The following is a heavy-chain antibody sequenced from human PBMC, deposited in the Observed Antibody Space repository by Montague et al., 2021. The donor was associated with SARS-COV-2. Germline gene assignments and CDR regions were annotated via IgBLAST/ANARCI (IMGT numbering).Heavy chain of an antibody. D-gene: IGHD2-2*01. Sequence: SLRLSWAASGFTFSDYYMSWIRQAPGEGLEWVSYISSTSSYTNYADSVKGRFTVSRDNAKSSLYLHMNSLRPEDTAVYYCARGVPPVYWGQGTLVTVSS. CDR2: ISSTSSYT. CDR1: GFTFSDYY. CDR3: ARGVPPVY. J-gene: IGHJ4*02. V-gene: IGHV3-11*05.